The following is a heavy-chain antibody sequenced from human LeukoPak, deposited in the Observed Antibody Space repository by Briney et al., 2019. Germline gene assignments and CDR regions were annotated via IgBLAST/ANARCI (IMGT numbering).Heavy chain of an antibody. CDR2: IKIDESEK. J-gene: IGHJ6*02. CDR3: TRARYRIVGSTTERVYLNIVV. CDR1: GVASCGYW. D-gene: IGHD1-26*01. Sequence: GSLRLSRAASGVASCGYWMTSVPQAPGQGLEWVASIKIDESEKSYVDSVKGRFTAPRDNVNRSLYLQMNSLRAEDSAVYYSTRARYRIVGSTTERVYLNIVVWGQGTTVTVSS. V-gene: IGHV3-7*01.